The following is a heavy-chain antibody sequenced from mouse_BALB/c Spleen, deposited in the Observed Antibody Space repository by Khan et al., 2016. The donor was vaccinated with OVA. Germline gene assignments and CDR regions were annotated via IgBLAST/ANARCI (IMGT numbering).Heavy chain of an antibody. Sequence: QVQLKESGPGLVAPSQSLSITCTVSGFSLTGYGVNWVRQPPGKGLEWLGMIWGDGSTDYNSALNSRLSISKDNSKSQVFLKMNSLQTDDTARYYCARDRQLGFFDYWGQGTTLTVSS. CDR2: IWGDGST. V-gene: IGHV2-6-7*01. CDR1: GFSLTGYG. J-gene: IGHJ2*01. D-gene: IGHD3-2*01. CDR3: ARDRQLGFFDY.